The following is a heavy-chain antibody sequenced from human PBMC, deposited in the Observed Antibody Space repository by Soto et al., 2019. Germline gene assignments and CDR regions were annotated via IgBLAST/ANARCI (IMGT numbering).Heavy chain of an antibody. D-gene: IGHD2-15*01. J-gene: IGHJ4*02. Sequence: SVKVSCKASGYAFTSYGISGVREAPGQELEWMGRVIPNLGVTNYAKKFQGRFTIVVDTSTSTAYMELNSLRYEDTAVYYCARDKGYCSDTSCPDFDYWGQGTLVTVSS. CDR2: VIPNLGVT. CDR3: ARDKGYCSDTSCPDFDY. CDR1: GYAFTSYG. V-gene: IGHV1-69*04.